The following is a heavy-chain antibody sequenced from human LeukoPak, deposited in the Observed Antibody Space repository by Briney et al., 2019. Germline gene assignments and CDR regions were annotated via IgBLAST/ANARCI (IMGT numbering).Heavy chain of an antibody. CDR3: AREDYYDSSGYYYDY. CDR2: IYTSGST. CDR1: GGSISSGSYY. V-gene: IGHV4-61*02. J-gene: IGHJ4*02. Sequence: SETLSLTCTVSGGSISSGSYYWSWIRQPAGKGLEWIGRIYTSGSTNYNPSLKSRVTISVDTSKNQFSLKLSSVTAADTAVYYCAREDYYDSSGYYYDYWGQGTLVTVSS. D-gene: IGHD3-22*01.